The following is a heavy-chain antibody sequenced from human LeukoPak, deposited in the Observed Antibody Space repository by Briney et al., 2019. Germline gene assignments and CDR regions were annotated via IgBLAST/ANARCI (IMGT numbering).Heavy chain of an antibody. CDR1: GFTFNSYE. D-gene: IGHD3-10*01. CDR2: ISYDGSNK. V-gene: IGHV3-30*04. CDR3: ARDNYYGSGNDY. Sequence: GGSLRLSCAASGFTFNSYEMNWVRQAPGKGLEWVAVISYDGSNKYYADSVKGRFTISRDNSKNTLYLQMNSLRAEDTAVYYCARDNYYGSGNDYWGQGTLVTVSS. J-gene: IGHJ4*02.